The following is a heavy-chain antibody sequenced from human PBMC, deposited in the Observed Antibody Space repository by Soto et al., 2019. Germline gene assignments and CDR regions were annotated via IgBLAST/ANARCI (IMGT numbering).Heavy chain of an antibody. J-gene: IGHJ4*02. D-gene: IGHD3-10*01. CDR2: IIPTVDIA. V-gene: IGHV1-69*02. CDR1: GFTFSTYT. CDR3: ARDYYYGSGSSRDIFDY. Sequence: QVQLVQSGAEVKKPGSSVKVSCKASGFTFSTYTITWVRQAPGQGLEWMGKIIPTVDIANYAQKFQGRVTITADKSTSTAYMELSSLRSEDTAVYYCARDYYYGSGSSRDIFDYWGQGTLVTVSS.